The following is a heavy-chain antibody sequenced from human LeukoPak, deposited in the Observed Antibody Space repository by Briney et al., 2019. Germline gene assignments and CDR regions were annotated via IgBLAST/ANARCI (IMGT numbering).Heavy chain of an antibody. V-gene: IGHV4-34*01. CDR1: GGSFSGYY. CDR2: IYHSGST. D-gene: IGHD1-26*01. J-gene: IGHJ5*02. CDR3: ARAHIEWELPSNWFDP. Sequence: SETLSLTCAVYGGSFSGYYWSWIRQPPGKGLEWIGSIYHSGSTYYNPSLKSRVTISVDTSKNQFSLKLSSVTAADTAVYYCARAHIEWELPSNWFDPWGQGTLVTVSS.